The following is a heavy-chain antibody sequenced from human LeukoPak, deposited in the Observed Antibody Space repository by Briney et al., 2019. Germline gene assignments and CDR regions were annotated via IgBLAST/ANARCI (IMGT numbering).Heavy chain of an antibody. CDR3: AKGRDGYNELDAFDI. CDR2: ISWNSGSI. V-gene: IGHV3-9*03. J-gene: IGHJ3*02. CDR1: GFTVSSNY. Sequence: PGGSLRLSCAASGFTVSSNYMSWVRQAPGKGLEWVSGISWNSGSIGYADSVKGRFTISRDNAKNSLYLQMNSLRAEDMALYYCAKGRDGYNELDAFDIWGQGTMVTVSS. D-gene: IGHD5-24*01.